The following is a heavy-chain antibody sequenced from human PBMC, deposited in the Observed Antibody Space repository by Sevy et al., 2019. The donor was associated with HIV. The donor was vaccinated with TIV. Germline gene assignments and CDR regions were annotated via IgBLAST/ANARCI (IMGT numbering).Heavy chain of an antibody. CDR1: GFTFSSYG. CDR2: ISYDGSNK. CDR3: AKWWGEFHYYYYYYIDV. D-gene: IGHD3-16*01. V-gene: IGHV3-30*18. J-gene: IGHJ6*03. Sequence: GGSLRLSCAASGFTFSSYGMHWVRQAPGKGLEWVAVISYDGSNKYYADSVKGRFTISRDNSKNTLYLQMNSLRAEDTAVYYCAKWWGEFHYYYYYYIDVWGKGTTVTVSS.